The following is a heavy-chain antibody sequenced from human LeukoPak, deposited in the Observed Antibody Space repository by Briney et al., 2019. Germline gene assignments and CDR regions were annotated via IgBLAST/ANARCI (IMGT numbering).Heavy chain of an antibody. CDR3: ARLKFDVLTGYYEALDY. D-gene: IGHD3-9*01. CDR2: INHSGST. J-gene: IGHJ4*02. Sequence: NPSETLSLTCAVYGGSFSGYYWSWIRQPPGKGLEWIGEINHSGSTNYNPSLKSRVTISVDTSKNQFSLKLSSVTAADTAVYHCARLKFDVLTGYYEALDYWGQGTLVTVSS. V-gene: IGHV4-34*01. CDR1: GGSFSGYY.